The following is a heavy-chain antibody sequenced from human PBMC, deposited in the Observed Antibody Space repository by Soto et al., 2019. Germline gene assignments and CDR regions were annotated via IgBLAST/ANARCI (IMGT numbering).Heavy chain of an antibody. D-gene: IGHD6-13*01. CDR3: ARVRVWAAKN. CDR1: GGSISSGGYY. Sequence: QVQLQESGPGLVKPSQTLSLTCTVSGGSISSGGYYWSWIRQHPGKGLEWIGYIYYSGSTYYNPSLKXXVXIXXDTSKNQFALKLSSVTAADTAVYYCARVRVWAAKNWGQGTLVTVSS. CDR2: IYYSGST. V-gene: IGHV4-31*01. J-gene: IGHJ4*02.